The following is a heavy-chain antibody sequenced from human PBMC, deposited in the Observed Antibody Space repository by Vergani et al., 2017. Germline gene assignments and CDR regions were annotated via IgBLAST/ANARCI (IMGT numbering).Heavy chain of an antibody. J-gene: IGHJ6*02. V-gene: IGHV4-31*01. CDR2: IDPSDSYT. Sequence: QVQLQESGPGLVKPSQTLSLTCTVSGGSISSGGYYWSWIRQHPGKGLEWMGRIDPSDSYTNYSPSFQGHVTISADKSISTAYLQWSSLKASDTAMYYCARRGAPPTVTTGYYGMDVWGQGTTVTVSS. D-gene: IGHD4-17*01. CDR1: GGSISSGGYY. CDR3: ARRGAPPTVTTGYYGMDV.